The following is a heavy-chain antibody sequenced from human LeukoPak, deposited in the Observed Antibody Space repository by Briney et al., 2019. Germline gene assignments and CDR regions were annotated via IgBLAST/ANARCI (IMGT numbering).Heavy chain of an antibody. CDR1: GGSISSSSYY. J-gene: IGHJ4*02. CDR3: ARDRATVEAPVTSRGTCLDY. CDR2: IYYSGST. V-gene: IGHV4-39*07. D-gene: IGHD4-23*01. Sequence: SETLSLTCTVSGGSISSSSYYWGWIRQPPGKGLEWIGSIYYSGSTYYNPSLKSRVTISVDTSKNQFSLKLSSVTAADTAVYYCARDRATVEAPVTSRGTCLDYWGQGTLVTVSS.